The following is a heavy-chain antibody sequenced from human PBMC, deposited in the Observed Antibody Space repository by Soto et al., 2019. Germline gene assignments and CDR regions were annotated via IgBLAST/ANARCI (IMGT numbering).Heavy chain of an antibody. J-gene: IGHJ4*02. V-gene: IGHV1-69*13. CDR2: IIPIVGTA. CDR1: GGTFSSYA. CDR3: ARESTVVTPGLGY. Sequence: SVKVSCKASGGTFSSYAISWVRQAPGQGLEWMGGIIPIVGTANYAQKFQGRVTITADESTSTAYMELSSLRSEDTAVYYCARESTVVTPGLGYWGQGTLVTVSS. D-gene: IGHD4-17*01.